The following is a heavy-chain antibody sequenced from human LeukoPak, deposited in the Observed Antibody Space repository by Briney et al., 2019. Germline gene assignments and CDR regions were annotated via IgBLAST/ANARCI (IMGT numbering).Heavy chain of an antibody. CDR2: TSADSRTI. V-gene: IGHV3-48*02. Sequence: GGSLRLSCAASGLTFSGNGMSWVRQAPGKGLECLSYTSADSRTIYYADSVKGRFTISRDNAENSLYLQMHTLRDEDTAVYYCATNPHSGSWGWGQGTMVTVSS. CDR1: GLTFSGNG. J-gene: IGHJ3*01. CDR3: ATNPHSGSWG. D-gene: IGHD1-26*01.